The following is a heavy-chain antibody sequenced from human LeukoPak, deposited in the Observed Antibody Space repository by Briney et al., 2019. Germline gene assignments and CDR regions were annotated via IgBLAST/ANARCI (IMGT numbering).Heavy chain of an antibody. D-gene: IGHD2-15*01. J-gene: IGHJ3*02. V-gene: IGHV3-21*01. CDR1: GFTLSSYS. CDR2: ISSSSSYI. Sequence: PGRSLRLSCAASGFTLSSYSMNWVRQAPGKGLEWVSSISSSSSYIYYADSVKGRFTISRDNAKNSLYLQMNSLRAEDTAVYYCATLLAATPLDIWGQGTMVTVSS. CDR3: ATLLAATPLDI.